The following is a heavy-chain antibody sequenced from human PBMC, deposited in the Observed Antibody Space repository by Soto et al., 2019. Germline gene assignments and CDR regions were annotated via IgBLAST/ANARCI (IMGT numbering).Heavy chain of an antibody. CDR3: ASMIFGVVNDYSYYGMDV. CDR2: ISSSGTTI. D-gene: IGHD3-3*01. V-gene: IGHV3-48*03. J-gene: IGHJ6*02. CDR1: GFSFSSYE. Sequence: PGGSLRLSCAASGFSFSSYEMNYVRQAPGKGLEWVSYISSSGTTIYYAGSVKGRFTISRDNAKNSLYLQMNSLRAEGTAVYYCASMIFGVVNDYSYYGMDVWGQGTTVTVSS.